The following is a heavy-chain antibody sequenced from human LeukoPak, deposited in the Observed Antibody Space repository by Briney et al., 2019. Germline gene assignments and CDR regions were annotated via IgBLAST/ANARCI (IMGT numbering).Heavy chain of an antibody. CDR3: ARRELLSTPDAFDI. CDR1: GGSITSSSHY. J-gene: IGHJ3*02. D-gene: IGHD3-10*01. V-gene: IGHV4-39*01. Sequence: SETLSLTCSVSGGSITSSSHYWGWIRQSPEKGLEWIGSIYYTGSTYYNPSLNSRVTISVDTSKNQFSLKVSSVTAADTAVYYCARRELLSTPDAFDIWGQGTMVTVSS. CDR2: IYYTGST.